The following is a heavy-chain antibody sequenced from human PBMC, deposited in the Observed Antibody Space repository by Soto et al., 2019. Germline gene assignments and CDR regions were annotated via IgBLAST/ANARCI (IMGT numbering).Heavy chain of an antibody. D-gene: IGHD1-7*01. CDR3: ARGANWNWYPPAGVLRRAAFDI. J-gene: IGHJ3*02. V-gene: IGHV5-10-1*01. CDR2: IDPSDSYT. CDR1: GYSFTSYW. Sequence: GESLKISCKGSGYSFTSYWISWVRQMPGKGLEWMGRIDPSDSYTNYSPSFQGHVTISADKSISTAYLQWSSLKASDTAMYYCARGANWNWYPPAGVLRRAAFDIWGQGTMVTVSS.